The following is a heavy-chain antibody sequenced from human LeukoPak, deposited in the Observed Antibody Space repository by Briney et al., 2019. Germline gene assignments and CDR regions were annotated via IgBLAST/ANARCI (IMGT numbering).Heavy chain of an antibody. V-gene: IGHV4-34*01. D-gene: IGHD6-19*01. CDR1: GGSFSGYY. J-gene: IGHJ4*02. CDR3: ARVELIAVAAFDY. Sequence: SETLSLTCAVYGGSFSGYYWSWIRQPPGKGLEWIGEINHSGSTNYNPSLKSRVTISVDTSKNQFSLKLSSVTAADTAVYYCARVELIAVAAFDYWGQGTLVTVSS. CDR2: INHSGST.